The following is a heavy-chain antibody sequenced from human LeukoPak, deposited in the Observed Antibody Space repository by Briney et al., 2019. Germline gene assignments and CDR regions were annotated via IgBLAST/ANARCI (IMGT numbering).Heavy chain of an antibody. D-gene: IGHD6-6*01. Sequence: GGSLRLSCAASGFNFRSYEMNWVRQAPGKGLEWVSYISNTDETRTYADSVKGRFTISRDNAKNSLHLEMNSLRAEDTAVYYCAKSRGDSSSPRGEYYYYYMDVWGKGTTVTVSS. J-gene: IGHJ6*03. CDR3: AKSRGDSSSPRGEYYYYYMDV. V-gene: IGHV3-48*03. CDR2: ISNTDETR. CDR1: GFNFRSYE.